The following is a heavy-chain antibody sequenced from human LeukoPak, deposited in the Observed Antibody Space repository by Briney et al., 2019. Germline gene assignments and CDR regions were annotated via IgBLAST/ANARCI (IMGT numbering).Heavy chain of an antibody. CDR1: GYTFTGYY. CDR2: INPNSGGT. J-gene: IGHJ4*02. V-gene: IGHV1-2*02. Sequence: ASVKVSCKASGYTFTGYYMHWVRQAPGQGLEWMGWINPNSGGTNYAQKFQGRVTMTRDTPISTAYMELSRLRSDDTAVYYCARDLGGYSYGPTIDWGQGTLVTVSS. CDR3: ARDLGGYSYGPTID. D-gene: IGHD5-18*01.